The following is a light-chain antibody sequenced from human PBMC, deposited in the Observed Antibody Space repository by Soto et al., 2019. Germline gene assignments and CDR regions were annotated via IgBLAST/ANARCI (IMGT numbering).Light chain of an antibody. J-gene: IGLJ2*01. V-gene: IGLV2-14*01. CDR1: SSDVGGYNY. CDR2: DVN. Sequence: QSALTQPASVSGSPGQSITISCTGTSSDVGGYNYVSWYQQHPGKAPKLMIYDVNTRPSGVSNRFSGSKSGNTASLTISGLQAEDEADYHCSSYTSSISFGGGTKPTVL. CDR3: SSYTSSIS.